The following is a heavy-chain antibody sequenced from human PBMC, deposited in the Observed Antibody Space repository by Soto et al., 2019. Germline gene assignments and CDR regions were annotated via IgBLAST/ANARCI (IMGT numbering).Heavy chain of an antibody. CDR2: VYHSGST. Sequence: QLQLQESGSGLVKPSQTLSLTCAVSGGSISSGGYSWSWIRQPPGKGLAWIGYVYHSGSTYYNPSPKSRVTISVDRSKNQFSLKLSSVTAADTAVYYCASGAPVVNDYWGQGTLVTVSS. CDR3: ASGAPVVNDY. D-gene: IGHD3-22*01. V-gene: IGHV4-30-2*01. J-gene: IGHJ4*02. CDR1: GGSISSGGYS.